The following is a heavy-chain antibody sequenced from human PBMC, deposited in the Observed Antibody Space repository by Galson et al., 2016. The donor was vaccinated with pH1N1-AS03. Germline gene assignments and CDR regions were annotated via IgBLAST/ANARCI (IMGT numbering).Heavy chain of an antibody. CDR1: GNTLTELS. CDR3: VTTAYAFGLGSVDAFDV. V-gene: IGHV1-24*01. D-gene: IGHD3-16*01. CDR2: FDPDNTET. J-gene: IGHJ3*01. Sequence: SVKVSCKVSGNTLTELSIQRVRQAPGEGLDWMGGFDPDNTETVYAQKFQGRVTMTEDTSTDTAYMELSSLRSGDTAKYYCVTTAYAFGLGSVDAFDVWGQGTKVTVSS.